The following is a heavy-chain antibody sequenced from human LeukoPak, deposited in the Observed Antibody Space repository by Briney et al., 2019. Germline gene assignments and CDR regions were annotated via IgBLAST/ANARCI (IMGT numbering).Heavy chain of an antibody. CDR2: TYYRSKWYN. CDR1: GDSVSSNSAA. Sequence: SQTLSLTCVISGDSVSSNSAAWNWIRQSPSGGLEWLGRTYYRSKWYNGYAVSVKSRITINTDTSKNQFSLQLNSVTPEDTAVYFCGRNRGGYIDYWGQGTLVTVSS. V-gene: IGHV6-1*01. D-gene: IGHD2-15*01. CDR3: GRNRGGYIDY. J-gene: IGHJ4*02.